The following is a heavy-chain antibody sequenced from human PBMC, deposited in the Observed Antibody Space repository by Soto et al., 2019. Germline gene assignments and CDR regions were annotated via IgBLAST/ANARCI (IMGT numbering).Heavy chain of an antibody. CDR3: ARAQWFGDPFDY. J-gene: IGHJ4*02. CDR2: IYWDDDK. V-gene: IGHV2-5*02. D-gene: IGHD3-10*01. CDR1: GFSLSTGGVG. Sequence: QITLKESGPPLVKPTQTLTLTCTFSGFSLSTGGVGVGWIRQPPGKALQWLALIYWDDDKRYNPSLKSSLTITKDTSKNQVVLTMSNMDPVATATYFCARAQWFGDPFDYWGQGTLVTVSS.